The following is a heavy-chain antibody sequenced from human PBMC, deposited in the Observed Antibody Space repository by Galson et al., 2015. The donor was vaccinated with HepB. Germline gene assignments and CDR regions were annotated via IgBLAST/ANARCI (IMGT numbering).Heavy chain of an antibody. V-gene: IGHV3-33*01. Sequence: SLRLSCAASGFTFSSYGMHWVRQAPGKGLEWVAVIWYDGSNKYYADSVKGRFTISRDNSKNTLYLQMNSLRAEDTAVYYCARVSEGLAVADNWGQGTLVTVSS. CDR3: ARVSEGLAVADN. CDR2: IWYDGSNK. J-gene: IGHJ4*02. D-gene: IGHD6-19*01. CDR1: GFTFSSYG.